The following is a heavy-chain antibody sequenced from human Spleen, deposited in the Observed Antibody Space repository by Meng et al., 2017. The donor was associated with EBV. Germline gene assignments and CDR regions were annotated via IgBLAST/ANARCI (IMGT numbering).Heavy chain of an antibody. CDR2: LIPMSDAP. D-gene: IGHD3-10*01. CDR3: ASESGRGFTPDY. CDR1: GGTFRGDV. V-gene: IGHV1-69*01. J-gene: IGHJ4*02. Sequence: QVQLWKPGAEVRRPRSSVKVSRKSSGGTFRGDVISWVRQAPGHGLEWMGGLIPMSDAPHYAQKFQGRVTITADESTSTHYMDLSGLRSEDTAVYYCASESGRGFTPDYWGQGTLVTVSS.